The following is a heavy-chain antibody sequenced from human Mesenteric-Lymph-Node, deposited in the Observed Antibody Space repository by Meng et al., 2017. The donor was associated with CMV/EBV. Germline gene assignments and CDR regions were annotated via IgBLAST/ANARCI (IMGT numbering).Heavy chain of an antibody. CDR2: IDGGGSDT. D-gene: IGHD1-14*01. CDR3: ARDVYGISSPH. Sequence: GESLRLSCAASGFTFGSYWMHWVRQVPGKGLMWVSHIDGGGSDTTYADSVKGRFTISRDNAKNMMFLHMEDLGVEDTAIYYCARDVYGISSPHWGQGAQVTVSS. V-gene: IGHV3-74*03. CDR1: GFTFGSYW. J-gene: IGHJ4*02.